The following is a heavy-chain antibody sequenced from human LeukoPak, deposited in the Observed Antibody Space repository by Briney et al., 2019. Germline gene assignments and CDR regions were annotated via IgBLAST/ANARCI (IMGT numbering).Heavy chain of an antibody. CDR1: GYTFTGYY. CDR2: INPNSGGT. D-gene: IGHD1-7*01. Sequence: ASVKVSCKASGYTFTGYYMHWVRQAPGQGLEWMGWINPNSGGTNYEQKVQGRVTMTRDTSISTAYMELSRLRSDDTAVYYCARGGDWNYPYWFDPWGQGTLVTVSS. J-gene: IGHJ5*02. V-gene: IGHV1-2*02. CDR3: ARGGDWNYPYWFDP.